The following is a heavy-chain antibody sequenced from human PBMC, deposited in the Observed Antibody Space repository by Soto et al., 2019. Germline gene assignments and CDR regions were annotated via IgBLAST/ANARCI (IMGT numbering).Heavy chain of an antibody. J-gene: IGHJ4*02. Sequence: GGSLRLSCAASGFTFSSYGMHWVRQAPGKGLEWVAVISYDGSNKYYADSVKGRFTISRDNSKNTLYLQMNSLRAEDTAVYYCAKDSGIYCGGDCYCDYWGQGTLVTVSS. CDR3: AKDSGIYCGGDCYCDY. V-gene: IGHV3-30*18. CDR2: ISYDGSNK. D-gene: IGHD2-21*02. CDR1: GFTFSSYG.